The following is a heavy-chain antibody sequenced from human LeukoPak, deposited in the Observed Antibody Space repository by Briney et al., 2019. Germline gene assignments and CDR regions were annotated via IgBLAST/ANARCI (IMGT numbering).Heavy chain of an antibody. CDR1: GGSISSSSYY. V-gene: IGHV4-39*07. J-gene: IGHJ4*02. Sequence: SETLSLTCTVSGGSISSSSYYWGWIRQPPGKGLEWIGSIYYSGSTYYNPSLKSRVTISVDTSKNRFSLKLSSVTAADTAVYYCARAAAAGRAYYFDYWGQGTLVTVSS. D-gene: IGHD6-13*01. CDR2: IYYSGST. CDR3: ARAAAAGRAYYFDY.